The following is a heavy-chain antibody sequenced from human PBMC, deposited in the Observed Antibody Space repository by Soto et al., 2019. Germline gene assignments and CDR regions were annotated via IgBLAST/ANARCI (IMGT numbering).Heavy chain of an antibody. CDR1: GFAFSNYW. CDR3: AANPRHDTDPLWHY. J-gene: IGHJ4*02. Sequence: GESLKISCKTSGFAFSNYWVGWVRQMPGKGFEWMGITYPGDSATNYSPSFQGHVTISSDKSTNPAYLQWSSLRASATAIYFCAANPRHDTDPLWHYWGQGTLVTVSS. V-gene: IGHV5-51*01. CDR2: TYPGDSAT. D-gene: IGHD3-16*01.